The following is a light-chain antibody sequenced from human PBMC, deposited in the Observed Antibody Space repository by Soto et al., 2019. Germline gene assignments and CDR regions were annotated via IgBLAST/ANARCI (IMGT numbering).Light chain of an antibody. J-gene: IGKJ2*01. CDR2: KAS. CDR1: HSINSW. Sequence: DIQMTQSPSTLSASVADSVTMTCRASHSINSWLAWYQQKPGKAPKLLIYKASSLESGVPSRFSGSGSGTEFTLTISSLQPDDLATYYWQQYNSYDTFGQGTKLEIK. CDR3: QQYNSYDT. V-gene: IGKV1-5*03.